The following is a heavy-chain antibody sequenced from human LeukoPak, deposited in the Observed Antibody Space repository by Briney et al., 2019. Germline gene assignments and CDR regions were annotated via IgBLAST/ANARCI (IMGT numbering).Heavy chain of an antibody. CDR3: AHIVGANLLHFQH. D-gene: IGHD1-26*01. Sequence: GGSLRLSCAASGFSVSSNYMSWVRQAPGKGLEWVSVIQTGGSTFYADSVKGRFTISRDSSKNTLYLQMNSLRSEDTAVYYCAHIVGANLLHFQHWGQGTLVTVSS. V-gene: IGHV3-53*05. CDR2: IQTGGST. CDR1: GFSVSSNY. J-gene: IGHJ1*01.